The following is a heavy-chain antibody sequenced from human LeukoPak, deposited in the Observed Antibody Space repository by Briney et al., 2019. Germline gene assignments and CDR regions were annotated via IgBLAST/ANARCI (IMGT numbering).Heavy chain of an antibody. J-gene: IGHJ6*02. CDR2: ISSSSSTI. CDR3: ASFRGTSGYSSSWYLRDYYYGMDV. Sequence: TGGSLRLSCAASGFTFSSYSMNWVRQAPGKGLEWVSYISSSSSTIYYADSVKGRFTISRDNAKNSLYLQMNSLRAEDTAVYYCASFRGTSGYSSSWYLRDYYYGMDVWGQGTTVTVSS. V-gene: IGHV3-48*01. CDR1: GFTFSSYS. D-gene: IGHD6-13*01.